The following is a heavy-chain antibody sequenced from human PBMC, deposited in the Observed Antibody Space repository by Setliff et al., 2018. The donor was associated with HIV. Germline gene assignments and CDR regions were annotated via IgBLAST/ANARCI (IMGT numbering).Heavy chain of an antibody. D-gene: IGHD3-3*01. V-gene: IGHV4-61*09. CDR3: ARCYYNFWSGYPLDYMDV. CDR1: GDSISSGSYY. Sequence: TLSLTCSVSGDSISSGSYYWSWIRQPPGKGLEWIGHIYTSGSTNYNPSLKSRVTMSVGTSKNQFSLKLSSVTAADTAVYYCARCYYNFWSGYPLDYMDVWGKGTTVTVSS. CDR2: IYTSGST. J-gene: IGHJ6*03.